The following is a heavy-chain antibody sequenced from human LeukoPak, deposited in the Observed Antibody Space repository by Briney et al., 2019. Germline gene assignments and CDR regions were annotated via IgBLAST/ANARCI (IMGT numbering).Heavy chain of an antibody. J-gene: IGHJ3*01. CDR1: GFTFTSSA. V-gene: IGHV1-58*01. Sequence: AEKVSCKASGFTFTSSAVQWVRQARGQRLEWIGWIVVGSGNTNYAQKFQERVTITRDMSTSLVYMELSSLRSEDTAVYYCAAEAAYYYDSRVAFDVWGQGTMVT. CDR2: IVVGSGNT. CDR3: AAEAAYYYDSRVAFDV. D-gene: IGHD3-22*01.